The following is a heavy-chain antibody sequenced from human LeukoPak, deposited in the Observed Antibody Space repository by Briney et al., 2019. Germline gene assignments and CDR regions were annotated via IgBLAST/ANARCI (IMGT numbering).Heavy chain of an antibody. CDR2: MNPNSGNT. J-gene: IGHJ6*03. D-gene: IGHD3-3*01. CDR1: GYTFTSYD. V-gene: IGHV1-8*01. Sequence: GASVKVSCKASGYTFTSYDINWVRQATGQGLEWMGWMNPNSGNTGYAQKFQGRVTMTRNTSISTAYMELSSLRSEDTAVYYCARDTKLRSNYYYYYMDVWGKGTTVTVSS. CDR3: ARDTKLRSNYYYYYMDV.